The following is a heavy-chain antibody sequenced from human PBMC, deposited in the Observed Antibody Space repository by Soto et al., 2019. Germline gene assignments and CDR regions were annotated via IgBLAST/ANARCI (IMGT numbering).Heavy chain of an antibody. Sequence: QVQLVQSGAEVKKPGSSVKVSCKASGGTFSSYAISWVRQAPGQGLEWMGGIIPIFGTANYAQKFQGRVTITADKSTSTAYMELSSLRFEDNAVYYCAREDYGRSGYPHPWGQGTPVNGSS. CDR1: GGTFSSYA. CDR2: IIPIFGTA. V-gene: IGHV1-69*06. D-gene: IGHD3-22*01. J-gene: IGHJ5*02. CDR3: AREDYGRSGYPHP.